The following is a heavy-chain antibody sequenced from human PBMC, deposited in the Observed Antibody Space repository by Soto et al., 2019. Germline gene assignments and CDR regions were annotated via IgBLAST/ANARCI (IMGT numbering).Heavy chain of an antibody. CDR1: GGSISSGDYY. CDR3: ARGGSYDSSGYYNFDS. V-gene: IGHV4-30-4*01. D-gene: IGHD3-22*01. J-gene: IGHJ4*02. CDR2: IYYSGST. Sequence: SETLSLTCTVSGGSISSGDYYWSWIRQPPGKGLEWIGYIYYSGSTYYNPSLKSRVTISVDTSKNQFSLKLNSVTAADSAVYYCARGGSYDSSGYYNFDSWGQGTLVTVSS.